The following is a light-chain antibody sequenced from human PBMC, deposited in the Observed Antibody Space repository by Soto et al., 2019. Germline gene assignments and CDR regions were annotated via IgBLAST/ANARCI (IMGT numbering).Light chain of an antibody. Sequence: EFVLTQSPGTLSLSPGERATLSCRASQSLTNSFIAWYQQKPGQAPRLLMYGASTRATDIPARFSGSGSGTEFTLTITGLQSEDFAVYYCQQYNSWPWTFGLGTKVDIK. J-gene: IGKJ1*01. CDR2: GAS. V-gene: IGKV3-15*01. CDR1: QSLTNS. CDR3: QQYNSWPWT.